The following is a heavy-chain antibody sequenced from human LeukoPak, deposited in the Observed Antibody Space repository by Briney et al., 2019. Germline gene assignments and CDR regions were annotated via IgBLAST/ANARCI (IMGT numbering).Heavy chain of an antibody. CDR3: ARETLSRGGDRYYDY. CDR1: GFTFSSYG. J-gene: IGHJ4*02. D-gene: IGHD2-21*01. CDR2: IWYDGSNK. V-gene: IGHV3-33*01. Sequence: PGRSLRLSCAASGFTFSSYGMHWVRQAPGKGLEWVAVIWYDGSNKYYADSVKGRFTISRDNSKNTLYLQMNSLRAEDTAVYYCARETLSRGGDRYYDYWGQGTLVTVSS.